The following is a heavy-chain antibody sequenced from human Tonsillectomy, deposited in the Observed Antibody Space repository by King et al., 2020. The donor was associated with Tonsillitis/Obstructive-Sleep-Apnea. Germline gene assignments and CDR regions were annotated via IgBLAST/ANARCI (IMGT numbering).Heavy chain of an antibody. Sequence: VQLQQWGAGLLKPSETLSLTCAVYGGSFSGYYWSWIRQPPGKGLEWIGEINHSGSTNYNPSLKSRVTISVDTSKNHFSLKLSSVTAADTAVYYCARGEVVVVPAARYYYYYMDVWGKGTTVTVSS. D-gene: IGHD2-2*01. V-gene: IGHV4-34*01. CDR1: GGSFSGYY. J-gene: IGHJ6*03. CDR2: INHSGST. CDR3: ARGEVVVVPAARYYYYYMDV.